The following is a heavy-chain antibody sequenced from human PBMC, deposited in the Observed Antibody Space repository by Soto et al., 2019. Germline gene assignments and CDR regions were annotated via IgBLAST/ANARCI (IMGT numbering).Heavy chain of an antibody. Sequence: SETLSLTCGVSGFSIQTSYFWGWIRQPPGKGLEWIGLISHSGRAISHPSFASRATISLDTTNNAFSLTLKSVAAADTAVYYCARGRSFRLVGVPPVFWGQGTLVTVSS. CDR3: ARGRSFRLVGVPPVF. V-gene: IGHV4-38-2*01. D-gene: IGHD3-16*02. J-gene: IGHJ4*02. CDR2: ISHSGRA. CDR1: GFSIQTSYF.